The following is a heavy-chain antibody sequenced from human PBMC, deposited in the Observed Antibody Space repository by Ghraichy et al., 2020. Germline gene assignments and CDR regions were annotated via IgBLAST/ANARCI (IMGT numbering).Heavy chain of an antibody. D-gene: IGHD2-8*01. CDR1: GYTFTGYY. CDR3: ARAGDIVLMVYNLGGYYYGMDV. Sequence: ASVKVSCKASGYTFTGYYMHWVRQAPGQGLEWMGRINPNSGGTNYAQKFQGRVTMTRDTSISTAYMELSRLRSDDTAVYYCARAGDIVLMVYNLGGYYYGMDVWGQGTTVTVSS. V-gene: IGHV1-2*06. CDR2: INPNSGGT. J-gene: IGHJ6*02.